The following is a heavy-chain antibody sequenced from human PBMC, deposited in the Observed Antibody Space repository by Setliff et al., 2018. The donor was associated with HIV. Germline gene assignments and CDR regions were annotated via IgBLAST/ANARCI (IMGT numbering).Heavy chain of an antibody. CDR3: ARDSRDIVVVIAPEPEPYYYYGMDV. V-gene: IGHV1-69*13. Sequence: SVMVSCKASGDTFNSHAISWVRQAPGQGLEWMGGIIPIFGTPNYAQKFKGRLTITADESTSTVYMELSSLRSEDTAVYYRARDSRDIVVVIAPEPEPYYYYGMDVWGEGTTVTVSS. CDR1: GDTFNSHA. CDR2: IIPIFGTP. D-gene: IGHD2-15*01. J-gene: IGHJ6*04.